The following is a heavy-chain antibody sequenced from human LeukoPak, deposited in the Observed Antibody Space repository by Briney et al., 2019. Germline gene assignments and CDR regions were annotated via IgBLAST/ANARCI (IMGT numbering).Heavy chain of an antibody. D-gene: IGHD3-22*01. V-gene: IGHV3-11*04. CDR3: AKDYSDSSGYFRVPHVFDF. J-gene: IGHJ4*02. CDR1: GFTFSDYY. CDR2: ISSSGSTI. Sequence: GGSLRLSCAASGFTFSDYYMSWLRQAPGKGLEWVSYISSSGSTIYYADSVKGRFTISRDNSKNTLYLQMNSLRAEDTAVYYCAKDYSDSSGYFRVPHVFDFWGQGTLVTVSS.